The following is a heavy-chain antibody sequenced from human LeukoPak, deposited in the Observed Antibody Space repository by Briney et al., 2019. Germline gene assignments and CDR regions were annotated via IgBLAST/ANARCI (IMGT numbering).Heavy chain of an antibody. Sequence: GESLKISCKGSGYTFNTHWIGWVRQMPGKGLEWMGIIYPGDSNTRYSPSFQGQVTISVDKSITTAYLQWTTLKASDTAMYYCARTYCSGGGCLGSFDYRGHGTLVTVSS. CDR1: GYTFNTHW. CDR3: ARTYCSGGGCLGSFDY. J-gene: IGHJ4*01. V-gene: IGHV5-51*01. CDR2: IYPGDSNT. D-gene: IGHD2-15*01.